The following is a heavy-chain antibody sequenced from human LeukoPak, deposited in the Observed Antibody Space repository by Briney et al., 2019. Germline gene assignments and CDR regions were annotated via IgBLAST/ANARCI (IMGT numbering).Heavy chain of an antibody. Sequence: PGGSLRLSCAASAFTVSSNYMSWVRQAPGKGLEWVSIIYSGGTTYYADSVKGRFTISRDNSKNTLYLQMNSLRAEDTAVYYCARRYPYSSAWHPSAFDVWGQGTVVTVSS. CDR3: ARRYPYSSAWHPSAFDV. V-gene: IGHV3-66*01. D-gene: IGHD6-19*01. CDR2: IYSGGTT. CDR1: AFTVSSNY. J-gene: IGHJ3*01.